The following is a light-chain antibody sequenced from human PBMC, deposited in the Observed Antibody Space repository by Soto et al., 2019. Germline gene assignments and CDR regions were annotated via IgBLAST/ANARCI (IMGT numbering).Light chain of an antibody. V-gene: IGKV3-15*01. CDR2: GAS. J-gene: IGKJ5*01. CDR1: QSVSSN. CDR3: QQYNNWPIT. Sequence: EIVLRQSPATLSLSPGEGATLSCRASQSVSSNLAWYQQKPGQAPRLLIYGASTRATGLPARFSGSGSGTQFTLTISSLQSEDFAVYYCQQYNNWPITFGQGTRLEIK.